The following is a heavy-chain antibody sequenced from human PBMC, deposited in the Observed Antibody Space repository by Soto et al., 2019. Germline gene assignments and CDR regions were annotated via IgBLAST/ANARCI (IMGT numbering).Heavy chain of an antibody. CDR3: TRDPTGFLRDY. J-gene: IGHJ4*02. CDR1: GFTFGDYA. D-gene: IGHD4-17*01. CDR2: IRSKAYGGTT. Sequence: GGSLRLSCTASGFTFGDYAMSWFRQAPGKGLEWVGFIRSKAYGGTTEYAASVKGRFTISRDDSKSIAYLQMNSLKTEDTAVYYCTRDPTGFLRDYWGQGTLVTVSS. V-gene: IGHV3-49*03.